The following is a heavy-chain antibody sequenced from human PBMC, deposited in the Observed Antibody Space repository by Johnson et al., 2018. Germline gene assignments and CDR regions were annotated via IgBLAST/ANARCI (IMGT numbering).Heavy chain of an antibody. V-gene: IGHV3-30*03. CDR2: LSYDGSYK. CDR1: GFTISSYG. CDR3: ARDAAYCSGANCYPCFYDFMDV. J-gene: IGHJ6*03. D-gene: IGHD2-15*01. Sequence: EQLVESGGGVVQXGRSLRLSCAASGFTISSYGMHWVRQAPGKGLEWVAVLSYDGSYKYYADSVKGRFTTSRHNSTNTVDLQMNSLRAEDTAVSYCARDAAYCSGANCYPCFYDFMDVWGKGTTVTVSS.